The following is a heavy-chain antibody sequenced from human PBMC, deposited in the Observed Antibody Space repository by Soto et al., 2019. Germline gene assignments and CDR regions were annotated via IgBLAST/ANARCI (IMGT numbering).Heavy chain of an antibody. D-gene: IGHD3-10*01. Sequence: QVHLVQSGAEVKKPGASVKVSCKASGYTFTSYGITWVRQAPGQGLGWMGWISAHNGNTDYAQKLQGRVIVTRDTATSTAYMELRSLISDDTAVYYCARGRYGGYWGQGALVTVSS. J-gene: IGHJ1*01. CDR2: ISAHNGNT. V-gene: IGHV1-18*01. CDR1: GYTFTSYG. CDR3: ARGRYGGY.